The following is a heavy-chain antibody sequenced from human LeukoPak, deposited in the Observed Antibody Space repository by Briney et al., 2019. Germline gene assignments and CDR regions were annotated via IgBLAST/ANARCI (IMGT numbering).Heavy chain of an antibody. CDR1: GFTVSSNS. CDR2: IYSAGST. J-gene: IGHJ4*02. Sequence: GGSLRLSCTVSGFTVSSNSMSWVRQAPGKGLEWVSFIYSAGSTHYSDSVKGRFTISIDNSKNTPYLQMNSLRAEDTAVYYRARRAGAYTHPYDYWGQGTLVTVS. CDR3: ARRAGAYTHPYDY. V-gene: IGHV3-53*01. D-gene: IGHD3-16*01.